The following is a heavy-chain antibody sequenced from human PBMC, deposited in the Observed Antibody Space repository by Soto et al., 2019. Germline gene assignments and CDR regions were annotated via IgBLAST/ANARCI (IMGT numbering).Heavy chain of an antibody. J-gene: IGHJ6*02. CDR1: GFTVSSNY. CDR3: AMVYYYYGMDV. D-gene: IGHD2-15*01. Sequence: PGGSLRLSCAASGFTVSSNYMSWVRQAPGKGLEWVSVIYSGGSTYYADSVKGRFTISRDNSKNTLYLQMNSLRAEDTAVYYCAMVYYYYGMDVWGQGTTVTVSS. V-gene: IGHV3-66*01. CDR2: IYSGGST.